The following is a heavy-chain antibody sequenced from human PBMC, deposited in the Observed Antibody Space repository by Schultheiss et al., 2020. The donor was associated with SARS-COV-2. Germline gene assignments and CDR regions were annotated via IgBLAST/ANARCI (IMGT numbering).Heavy chain of an antibody. CDR3: ARGGRYSSGWYGVY. D-gene: IGHD6-19*01. J-gene: IGHJ4*02. CDR2: IIPIFGTA. Sequence: SVKVSCKASGGTFSSYAISWVRQAPGQGLEWMGGIIPIFGTANYAQKFQGRVTMTTDTSTSTAYMELRSLRSDDTAVYYCARGGRYSSGWYGVYWGQGTLVTVSS. CDR1: GGTFSSYA. V-gene: IGHV1-69*05.